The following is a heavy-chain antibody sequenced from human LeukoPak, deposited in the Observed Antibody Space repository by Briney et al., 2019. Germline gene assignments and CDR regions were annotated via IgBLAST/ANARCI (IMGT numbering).Heavy chain of an antibody. Sequence: EASVKVSCKASGGTFSSYAISWVRQAPGQGLEWMGGIIPIFGTANYAQKFQGRVTITADESTSTAYMELSSLRSEDTAVYYCASVYNYGMDVWGQGTTVIVSS. J-gene: IGHJ6*02. CDR3: ASVYNYGMDV. CDR1: GGTFSSYA. CDR2: IIPIFGTA. V-gene: IGHV1-69*13.